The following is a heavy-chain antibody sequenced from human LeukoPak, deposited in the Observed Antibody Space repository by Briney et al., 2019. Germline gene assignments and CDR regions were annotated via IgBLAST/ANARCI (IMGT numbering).Heavy chain of an antibody. CDR1: GGSISSYY. D-gene: IGHD3-16*01. V-gene: IGHV4-59*01. CDR2: IYYSGST. J-gene: IGHJ6*03. Sequence: SETLSLTCTVSGGSISSYYWSWIRQPPGKGLEWIGYIYYSGSTNYNPSLKSRVTISVDTSKNQFSLKLSSVTAADTAVYYCARGKGGTMDVWGKGTTVTISS. CDR3: ARGKGGTMDV.